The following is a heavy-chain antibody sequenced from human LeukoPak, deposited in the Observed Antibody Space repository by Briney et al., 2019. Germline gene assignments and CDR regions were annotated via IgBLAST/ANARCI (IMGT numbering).Heavy chain of an antibody. CDR2: IYYSGST. CDR1: GGSISTYY. V-gene: IGHV4-59*01. CDR3: ARGPRGWTEYFQH. Sequence: SETLSLTCTVSGGSISTYYWSWIRQPPGKGLEWIGYIYYSGSTNYNPSLKSRVTISVDTSKYQFSLKLSSVTAADTAVYYCARGPRGWTEYFQHWGQGTLVTVSS. D-gene: IGHD3-10*01. J-gene: IGHJ1*01.